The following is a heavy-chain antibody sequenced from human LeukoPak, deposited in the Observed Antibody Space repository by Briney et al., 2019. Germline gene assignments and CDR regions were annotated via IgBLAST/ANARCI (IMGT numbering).Heavy chain of an antibody. D-gene: IGHD6-13*01. J-gene: IGHJ4*02. CDR3: AKNPYSNNY. Sequence: GGSLRLSCAASGFTFSSYAMNWVRQAPGKGLEWVSGISGSGGNTYYADSVKGRFTISRDNSENTLYLQMNSLRAEDTAVYYCAKNPYSNNYWGQGTLVTVSS. CDR1: GFTFSSYA. CDR2: ISGSGGNT. V-gene: IGHV3-23*01.